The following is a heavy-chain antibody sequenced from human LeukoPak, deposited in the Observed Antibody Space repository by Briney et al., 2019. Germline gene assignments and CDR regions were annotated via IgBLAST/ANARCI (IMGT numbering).Heavy chain of an antibody. CDR2: IREDESEK. CDR3: ARIGGVWYFDL. Sequence: GGSLRLSCTAPGFTFSNSWMGWVRQAPGKGLEWVANIREDESEKYLADSVKGRFTFSTDNAKNSLYLHMNSLRAEDTAVYYCARIGGVWYFDLWGRGTLVTVSS. J-gene: IGHJ2*01. D-gene: IGHD4-23*01. V-gene: IGHV3-7*01. CDR1: GFTFSNSW.